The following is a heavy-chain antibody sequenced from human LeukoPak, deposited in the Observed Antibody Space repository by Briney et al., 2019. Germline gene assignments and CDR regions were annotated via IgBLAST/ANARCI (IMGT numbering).Heavy chain of an antibody. CDR2: VDHTGST. Sequence: SETLSLTCTVSDDSITMYYWTWIRQPPGKGLEWIGYVDHTGSTKFNPSLNGRVSISRDTSNNFFSLRLRSVTAADTAVYYCARGNWNDVVGYYFDYWGQGTLVTVSS. V-gene: IGHV4-59*01. D-gene: IGHD1-1*01. CDR3: ARGNWNDVVGYYFDY. CDR1: DDSITMYY. J-gene: IGHJ4*02.